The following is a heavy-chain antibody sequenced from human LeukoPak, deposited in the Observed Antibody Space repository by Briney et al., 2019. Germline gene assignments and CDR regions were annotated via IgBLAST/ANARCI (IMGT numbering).Heavy chain of an antibody. CDR1: GFTFSSYW. D-gene: IGHD6-13*01. Sequence: GGSLRLSCAASGFTFSSYWMHWVRHAPGKGLVWVSRISTDGSSTSYADSVKGRFTISRDNANNTLYLQVNSLRARDTAVYYCARELSSSSSRWFDPWGQGTLVTVSS. V-gene: IGHV3-74*01. CDR2: ISTDGSST. J-gene: IGHJ5*02. CDR3: ARELSSSSSRWFDP.